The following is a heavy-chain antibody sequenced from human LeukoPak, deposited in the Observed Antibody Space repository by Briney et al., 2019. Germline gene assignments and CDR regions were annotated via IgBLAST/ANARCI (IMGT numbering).Heavy chain of an antibody. CDR2: INPRDYKT. D-gene: IGHD2-21*02. Sequence: GETLKISCKASGYNFISYWIAWVRQTPGKGLEWMGIINPRDYKTTYSPSFQGQVTISVDKSISTAYLQWSALRASDTAIYYRARPSPVTAMSGLDSWGQGTLITVSS. CDR3: ARPSPVTAMSGLDS. J-gene: IGHJ4*02. V-gene: IGHV5-51*01. CDR1: GYNFISYW.